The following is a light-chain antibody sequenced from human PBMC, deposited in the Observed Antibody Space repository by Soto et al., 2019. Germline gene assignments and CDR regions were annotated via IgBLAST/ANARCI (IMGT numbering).Light chain of an antibody. J-gene: IGLJ2*01. Sequence: QAVVTQPASVSGSPGQSITISCTGTSSDVGGYNYVSWYQQHPGKAPKLMIYDVSNRPSGVSNRFSGSKSGNTASLTISGLQAEDEADYYCSSRGVFGGGTKVTVL. CDR3: SSRGV. V-gene: IGLV2-14*01. CDR1: SSDVGGYNY. CDR2: DVS.